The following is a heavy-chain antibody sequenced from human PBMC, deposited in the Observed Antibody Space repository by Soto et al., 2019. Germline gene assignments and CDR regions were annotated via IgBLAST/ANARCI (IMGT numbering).Heavy chain of an antibody. J-gene: IGHJ4*02. V-gene: IGHV1-69*02. CDR2: IISILDIP. D-gene: IGHD6-6*01. CDR3: ARENGTSSLDY. CDR1: GGTVSAYT. Sequence: QVQLVQSGAGVKKPGSSVKVSCEASGGTVSAYTINWVRQAPGQGLEWMGRIISILDIPNYAQKFQGRLTIIADTSTSTTYMELRNLRSEDTATYYCARENGTSSLDYWGQGTLVTVSS.